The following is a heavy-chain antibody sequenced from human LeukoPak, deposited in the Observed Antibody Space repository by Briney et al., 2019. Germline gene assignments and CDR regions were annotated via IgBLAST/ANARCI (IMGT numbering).Heavy chain of an antibody. D-gene: IGHD3-22*01. V-gene: IGHV3-53*01. J-gene: IGHJ4*02. CDR1: GFTVSSNY. CDR2: IYSGGNT. CDR3: ARAHREYYYDSSGYYFDY. Sequence: GGSLRLSCAASGFTVSSNYMSWVRQAPGKGLEWVSVIYSGGNTYYADSVKGRFTISRDNSKNTLFLQMNSLRAEDTAVYYCARAHREYYYDSSGYYFDYWGQGTLVTVSS.